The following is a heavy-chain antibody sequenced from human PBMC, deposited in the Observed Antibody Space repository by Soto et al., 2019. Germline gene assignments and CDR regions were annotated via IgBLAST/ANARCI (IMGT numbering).Heavy chain of an antibody. D-gene: IGHD3-10*01. J-gene: IGHJ5*02. V-gene: IGHV1-18*04. CDR2: MSANNVNT. CDR1: GYTFTSFV. CDR3: ASVDRGTMVRGVPNWFDP. Sequence: QVQLVQSGAGVKKPGASVKVSCKASGYTFTSFVTSGVRQAPGKGLEWMGWMSANNVNTNYAQKLPDRVTMTTYKSTSPAYMDLRSLRSDDTAVYYCASVDRGTMVRGVPNWFDPWGKGTMVTVSS.